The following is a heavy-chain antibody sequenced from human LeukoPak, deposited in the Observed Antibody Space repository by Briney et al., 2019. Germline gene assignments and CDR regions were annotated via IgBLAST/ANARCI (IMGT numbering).Heavy chain of an antibody. V-gene: IGHV4-39*07. CDR1: GGSISSSSYY. Sequence: ASETLSLTCTVSGGSISSSSYYWGWIRQPPGKGLEWIGSIYYSGSTYYNPSLKSRVTISVDTSKNQFSLKLSSVTAADTAVYYCAIGLLRQFDYWGQGTLVTVSS. CDR3: AIGLLRQFDY. D-gene: IGHD2-15*01. CDR2: IYYSGST. J-gene: IGHJ4*02.